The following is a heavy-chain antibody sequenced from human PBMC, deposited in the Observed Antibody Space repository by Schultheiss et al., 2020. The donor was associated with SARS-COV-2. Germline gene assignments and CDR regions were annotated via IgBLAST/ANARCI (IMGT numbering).Heavy chain of an antibody. Sequence: SETLSLTCTVSGGSISSYYWSWIRQPPGKGLEWIGEIYHSGSTNYNPSLKSRVTISVDKSKNQFSLKLSSVTAADTAVYYCARSIGVTIFGVVTYYYYGMDVWGQGTTVTVSS. CDR3: ARSIGVTIFGVVTYYYYGMDV. V-gene: IGHV4-59*12. CDR1: GGSISSYY. CDR2: IYHSGST. J-gene: IGHJ6*02. D-gene: IGHD3-3*01.